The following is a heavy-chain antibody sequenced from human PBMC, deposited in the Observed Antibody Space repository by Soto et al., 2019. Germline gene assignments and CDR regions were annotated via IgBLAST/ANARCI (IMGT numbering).Heavy chain of an antibody. Sequence: SESLSLTCTVSGGSISSGGYYWSWIRQHPRKGLERIGYIYYSGSTYYNPSLKSRVTISVDTSKNQFSLKLSSVTAADTAVYYCATAADIVVVPAAMPALYYYYYMDVWGKGTTVTVSS. CDR3: ATAADIVVVPAAMPALYYYYYMDV. CDR1: GGSISSGGYY. J-gene: IGHJ6*03. V-gene: IGHV4-31*03. CDR2: IYYSGST. D-gene: IGHD2-2*01.